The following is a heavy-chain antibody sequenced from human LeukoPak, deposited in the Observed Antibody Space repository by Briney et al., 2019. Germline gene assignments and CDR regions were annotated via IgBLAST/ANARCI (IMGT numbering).Heavy chain of an antibody. Sequence: GASVKVSCKAPGYTFTGYYMHWVRQAPGQGLEWMGWINPNSGGTNYAQKFQGRVTMTRDTSISTAYMELSRLRSDDTAVYYCARLESTKYYDFWSGYERGLTDYWGQGTLVTVSS. CDR3: ARLESTKYYDFWSGYERGLTDY. CDR2: INPNSGGT. CDR1: GYTFTGYY. V-gene: IGHV1-2*02. J-gene: IGHJ4*02. D-gene: IGHD3-3*01.